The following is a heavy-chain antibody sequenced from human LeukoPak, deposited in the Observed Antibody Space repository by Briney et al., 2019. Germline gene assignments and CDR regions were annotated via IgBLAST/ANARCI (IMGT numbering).Heavy chain of an antibody. V-gene: IGHV4-59*01. Sequence: PSETPSLTCTVSGGSLSSYYWSWIRQPPGKGLEWIGYIYYSGSTNYNPSLKSRVTISVDTSKNQFSLKLSSVTAADTAVYYCARIKAFDWSRFDYWGQGTLVTVSS. CDR3: ARIKAFDWSRFDY. CDR2: IYYSGST. J-gene: IGHJ4*02. CDR1: GGSLSSYY. D-gene: IGHD3-9*01.